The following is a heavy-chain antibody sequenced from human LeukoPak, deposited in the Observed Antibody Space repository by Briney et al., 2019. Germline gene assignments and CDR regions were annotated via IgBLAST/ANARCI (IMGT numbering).Heavy chain of an antibody. CDR1: GGSISSYY. J-gene: IGHJ4*02. Sequence: SETLSLTCTVSGGSISSYYWSWIRQPPGKGLEWIGYIYYSGSTNYNPSLKSRVTISVDTSKNQFSLKLSSVTAADTAVYYCARQSYDYGDSRPWDYWGQGTLVTVSS. CDR2: IYYSGST. D-gene: IGHD4-17*01. CDR3: ARQSYDYGDSRPWDY. V-gene: IGHV4-59*08.